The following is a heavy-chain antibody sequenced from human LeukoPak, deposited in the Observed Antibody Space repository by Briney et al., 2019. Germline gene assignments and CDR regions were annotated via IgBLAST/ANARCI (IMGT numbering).Heavy chain of an antibody. J-gene: IGHJ4*02. CDR1: GFTFNIYA. D-gene: IGHD4-17*01. Sequence: PGGSLRLSCAASGFTFNIYAMSWVRQAPGKGLEWVSPISGSTGSTHYADSVKGRFTISRDNSKNTLYLQMNSLRAEDTAVYYCAKDVTTVTTTTADYWGQGTLVTVSS. V-gene: IGHV3-23*01. CDR3: AKDVTTVTTTTADY. CDR2: ISGSTGST.